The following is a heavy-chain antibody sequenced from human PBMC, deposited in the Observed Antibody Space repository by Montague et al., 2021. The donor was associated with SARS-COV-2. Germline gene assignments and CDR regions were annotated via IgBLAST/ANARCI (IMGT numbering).Heavy chain of an antibody. CDR2: IYTRGGT. CDR3: ARVRGGATRYFDY. Sequence: TLSLTCTVSGASISSGDYYWSWIRQPAGKGLEWVGLIYTRGGTKYNPSLSSRVTIVVDTSKNQFSLNLRTVTAADTAVYYCARVRGGATRYFDYWGQGTLVTVSS. J-gene: IGHJ4*02. D-gene: IGHD1-26*01. V-gene: IGHV4-61*02. CDR1: GASISSGDYY.